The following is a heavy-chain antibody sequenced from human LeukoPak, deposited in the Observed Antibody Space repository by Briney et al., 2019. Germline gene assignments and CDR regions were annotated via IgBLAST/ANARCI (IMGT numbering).Heavy chain of an antibody. CDR3: ARGLHCTGGSCYSRPFDY. V-gene: IGHV3-74*01. CDR1: GFTFSTYW. CDR2: INSDGSSK. J-gene: IGHJ4*02. D-gene: IGHD2-15*01. Sequence: PGGSLRLSCAASGFTFSTYWMHWVRQAPGKGLVWVSRINSDGSSKDSADFVKDRFTISRDNAKNTLYLQMNSLRAEDTAVYYCARGLHCTGGSCYSRPFDYWGQGTLVTVSS.